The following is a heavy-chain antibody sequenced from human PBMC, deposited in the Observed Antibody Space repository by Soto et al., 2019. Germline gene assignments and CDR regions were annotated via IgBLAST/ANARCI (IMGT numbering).Heavy chain of an antibody. D-gene: IGHD6-6*01. CDR3: AKDSSVYSSSSSAFDI. CDR2: ISGSGGST. CDR1: GFNFSSYA. Sequence: EVQLLESGGGLVQPGGSLRLSCAASGFNFSSYAMSWVRQAPGKGLEWVSAISGSGGSTYYADSVKGRFTISRDNSKNTLYLQMNSLRAEDTAVYYCAKDSSVYSSSSSAFDIWGQGTMVTGSS. J-gene: IGHJ3*02. V-gene: IGHV3-23*01.